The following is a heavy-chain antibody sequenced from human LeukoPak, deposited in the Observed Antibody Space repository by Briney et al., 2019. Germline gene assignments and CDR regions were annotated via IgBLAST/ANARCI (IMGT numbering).Heavy chain of an antibody. D-gene: IGHD6-19*01. CDR1: GFTFSSYG. CDR2: ISYDGSNK. V-gene: IGHV3-30*03. J-gene: IGHJ4*02. CDR3: ARDRKADWQWLPTDY. Sequence: GGSLRLSCAASGFTFSSYGMHWVRQAPGKGLEWVAVISYDGSNKYYADSVKGRFTISRDNSKNTLYLQMNSLRAEDTAVYYCARDRKADWQWLPTDYWGQGTLVTVSS.